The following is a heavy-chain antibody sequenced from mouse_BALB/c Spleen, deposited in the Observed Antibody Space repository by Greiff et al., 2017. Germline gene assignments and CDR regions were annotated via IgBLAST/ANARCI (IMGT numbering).Heavy chain of an antibody. CDR2: IDPANGNT. D-gene: IGHD1-2*01. CDR3: ARSDDGRRFDY. J-gene: IGHJ2*01. V-gene: IGHV14-3*02. CDR1: GFNFKDTY. Sequence: EVQLQQSGAELVKPGASVKLSCTASGFNFKDTYMHWVKQRPEQGLEWIGRIDPANGNTKYDPKFQGKATITADTSSNTAYLQLSSLTSEDTAVYYCARSDDGRRFDYWGQGTTLTVSS.